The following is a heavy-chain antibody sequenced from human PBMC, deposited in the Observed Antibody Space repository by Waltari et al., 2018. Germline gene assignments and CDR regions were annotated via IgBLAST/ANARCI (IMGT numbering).Heavy chain of an antibody. CDR3: ARSYSSGWYPTYYYYYGMDV. D-gene: IGHD6-19*01. Sequence: QVQLVQSGAEVKKPGASVKVSCKASGYTFTSYDINWVRQATGQGLEWMGWMNPNSGNTGYAQKFQGRVTMTRNTSISTAYMELSSLRSEDTAVYYCARSYSSGWYPTYYYYYGMDVWGQGTTVTVSS. CDR2: MNPNSGNT. CDR1: GYTFTSYD. V-gene: IGHV1-8*01. J-gene: IGHJ6*02.